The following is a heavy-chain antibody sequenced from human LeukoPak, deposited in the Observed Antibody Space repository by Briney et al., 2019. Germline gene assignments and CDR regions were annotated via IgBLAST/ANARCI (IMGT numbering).Heavy chain of an antibody. J-gene: IGHJ4*02. D-gene: IGHD1-26*01. Sequence: RSGGSLRLSCAASGFTFSTYYMNWVRQAPGKGLEWVSSISSSSSYIYYADSVKGRFTISRDNAKNSLYLQMNSLRAEDTAVYYCAKSSLVGAHRTFDYWGQGTLVTVSS. CDR1: GFTFSTYY. CDR3: AKSSLVGAHRTFDY. CDR2: ISSSSSYI. V-gene: IGHV3-21*01.